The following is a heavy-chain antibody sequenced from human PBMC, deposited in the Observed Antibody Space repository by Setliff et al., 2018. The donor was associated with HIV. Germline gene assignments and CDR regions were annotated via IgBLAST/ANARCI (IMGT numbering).Heavy chain of an antibody. D-gene: IGHD3-10*01. J-gene: IGHJ3*02. CDR3: ARASAERSSVRGLAIAFDI. CDR2: IHYSGNT. V-gene: IGHV4-31*02. Sequence: PSETLSLTCTVSGGSISSGVFYWTWIRQLPGKGLEWIGYIHYSGNTYYKPSLKSPLSMSVDTSKNQFSLNLTSVTAADTAVYYCARASAERSSVRGLAIAFDIWGQGTMVTFSS. CDR1: GGSISSGVFY.